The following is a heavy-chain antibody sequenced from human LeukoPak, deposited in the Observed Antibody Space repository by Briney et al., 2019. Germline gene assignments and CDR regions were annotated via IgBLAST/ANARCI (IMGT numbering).Heavy chain of an antibody. Sequence: SETLSLTCTVSGGSISSSSYYWGWIRQPPGKGLEWIGSIYYSGSTYYNPSLKSRVTISVDTSKNQFSLKLRSVTAADTAVYYCARHPCSGGSCPLDYYYYYGMDVWGQGTMVTVSS. CDR2: IYYSGST. CDR3: ARHPCSGGSCPLDYYYYYGMDV. V-gene: IGHV4-39*01. J-gene: IGHJ6*02. CDR1: GGSISSSSYY. D-gene: IGHD2-15*01.